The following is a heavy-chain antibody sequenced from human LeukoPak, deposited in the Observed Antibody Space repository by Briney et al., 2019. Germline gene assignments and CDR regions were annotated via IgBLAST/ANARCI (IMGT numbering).Heavy chain of an antibody. CDR1: GYTFTSYY. Sequence: ASVKVSCKASGYTFTSYYMHWVRQAPGQGLEWMGIINPSGGSTSYAQKFQGRVTMTRDTSTSTVYMELSSLRSEDTAVYYVARVARKTYYYGWGSSGGPFDPWGRGTLVTASS. D-gene: IGHD3-10*01. V-gene: IGHV1-46*01. CDR2: INPSGGST. CDR3: ARVARKTYYYGWGSSGGPFDP. J-gene: IGHJ5*02.